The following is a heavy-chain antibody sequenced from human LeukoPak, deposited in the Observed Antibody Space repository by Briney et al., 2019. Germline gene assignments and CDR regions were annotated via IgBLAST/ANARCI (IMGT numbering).Heavy chain of an antibody. D-gene: IGHD1-26*01. CDR1: GFTFSSYS. CDR3: ARSVGSYFAFDI. CDR2: ISISSSTI. V-gene: IGHV3-48*01. J-gene: IGHJ3*02. Sequence: VGSLRLSCAASGFTFSSYSMNWVRQAPGKGLEWVSYISISSSTIYYADSVKGRFTISRDNAKNSLFLQMNSLRAEDTAVYYCARSVGSYFAFDIWGQGTMVTVSS.